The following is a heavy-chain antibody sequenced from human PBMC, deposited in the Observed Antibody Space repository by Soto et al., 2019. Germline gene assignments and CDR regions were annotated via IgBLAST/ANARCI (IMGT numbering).Heavy chain of an antibody. CDR2: IYYSGST. CDR3: ARDPAIVGATDPVY. Sequence: SETLSLTCTVSGGSISSGVYYWSWIRQHPGKGLEWIGYIYYSGSTYYNPSLKSRVTISVDTSKNQFSLKLSSVTAADTAVYYCARDPAIVGATDPVYWGQGTLVTVSS. J-gene: IGHJ4*02. D-gene: IGHD1-26*01. V-gene: IGHV4-31*03. CDR1: GGSISSGVYY.